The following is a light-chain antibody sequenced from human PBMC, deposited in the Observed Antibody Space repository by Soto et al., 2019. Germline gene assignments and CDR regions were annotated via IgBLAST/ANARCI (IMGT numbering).Light chain of an antibody. V-gene: IGKV1-9*01. CDR2: AAS. CDR1: QDISSY. CDR3: QQYIHWPPLT. J-gene: IGKJ4*01. Sequence: IQLTQSPSSLSASVGDRVTITCRASQDISSYLAWYQQKPGKAPNLLIYAASTLQSGVPSRFSGSGSGTDFTLTISSLQTEDFAVYYCQQYIHWPPLTFGGGTKVEIK.